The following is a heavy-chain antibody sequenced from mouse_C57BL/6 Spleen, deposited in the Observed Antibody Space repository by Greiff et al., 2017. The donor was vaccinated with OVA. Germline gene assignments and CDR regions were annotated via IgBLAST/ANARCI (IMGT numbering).Heavy chain of an antibody. J-gene: IGHJ3*01. V-gene: IGHV1-69*01. CDR2: IDPSDSYT. Sequence: VQLQQPGAELVMPGASVKLSCKASGYTFTSYWMHWVKQRPGQGLEWIGEIDPSDSYTNYNQKFKGKSTLTVDKSSSTAYMQLSSLTSEDSAVYYCAKSYYCGSSPWFAYWGQGTLVTVSA. D-gene: IGHD1-1*01. CDR3: AKSYYCGSSPWFAY. CDR1: GYTFTSYW.